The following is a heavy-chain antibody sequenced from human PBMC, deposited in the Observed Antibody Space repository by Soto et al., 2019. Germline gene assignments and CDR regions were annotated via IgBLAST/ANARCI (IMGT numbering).Heavy chain of an antibody. Sequence: SGPTLVNPTQTLTLTCTFSGFSLSTSGVGVGWIRQPPGKALEWLALIYWDDDKRYSPSLKSRLTITKDTSKNQLVLTMTNMDPVDTATYYCAHNILCGDFTYYFDYWGQGTLVTVSS. CDR3: AHNILCGDFTYYFDY. CDR1: GFSLSTSGVG. V-gene: IGHV2-5*02. D-gene: IGHD4-17*01. J-gene: IGHJ4*02. CDR2: IYWDDDK.